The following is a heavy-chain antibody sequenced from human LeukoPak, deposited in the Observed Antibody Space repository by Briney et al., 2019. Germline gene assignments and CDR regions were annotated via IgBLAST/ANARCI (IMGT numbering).Heavy chain of an antibody. CDR2: ITTGDGNT. V-gene: IGHV3-23*01. D-gene: IGHD7-27*01. CDR3: AKDGGLWVSAHWGDS. Sequence: GGSLRLSCTASGFTFSSYTMTWVRQAPGKGLKWVSTITTGDGNTYYADSVKGGFTVSRDDSKNTLYLQMNSLRAEDTAVYYCAKDGGLWVSAHWGDSWGRGTLVTVSS. J-gene: IGHJ4*02. CDR1: GFTFSSYT.